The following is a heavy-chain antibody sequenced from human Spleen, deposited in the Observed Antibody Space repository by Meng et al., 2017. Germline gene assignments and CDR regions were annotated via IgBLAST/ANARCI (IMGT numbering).Heavy chain of an antibody. Sequence: QLQQWGAGLLKPSETLSPTCAVYGGSFSGYYWSWIRQPPGKGLEWIGEINHSGSTNYNPSLKSRVTISVDTSKNQFSLKLSSVTAADTAVYYCARATAAAAKGRWFDPWGQGTLVTVSS. CDR3: ARATAAAAKGRWFDP. CDR2: INHSGST. V-gene: IGHV4-34*01. D-gene: IGHD6-13*01. CDR1: GGSFSGYY. J-gene: IGHJ5*02.